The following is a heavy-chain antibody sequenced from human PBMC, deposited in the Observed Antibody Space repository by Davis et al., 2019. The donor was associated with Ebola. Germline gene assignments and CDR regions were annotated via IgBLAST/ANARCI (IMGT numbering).Heavy chain of an antibody. Sequence: GESLKIPCAASGFTFSSYEMNWVRQAPGKGLEWVSYISSSGSTIYYADSVKGRFTISRDNAKNSLYLQMNSLRAEDTAVYYCAKLRGDYGHYYYFDYWGQGTLVTVSS. D-gene: IGHD4-17*01. CDR1: GFTFSSYE. CDR3: AKLRGDYGHYYYFDY. J-gene: IGHJ4*02. CDR2: ISSSGSTI. V-gene: IGHV3-48*03.